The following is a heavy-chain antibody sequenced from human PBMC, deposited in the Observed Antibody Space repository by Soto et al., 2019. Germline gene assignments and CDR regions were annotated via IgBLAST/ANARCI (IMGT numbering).Heavy chain of an antibody. D-gene: IGHD2-8*01. CDR1: GVSISSYY. Sequence: SETLSLTCPVSGVSISSYYWSWIRQPPGKGPEGIGYIYPLGDTNNSYYRGSTNYNPSLKTRVTISVDTSKNQLSLKLTSVTAADTAVYFCARDAGPRPYCYKGACYPADYWGQGILDNVSS. CDR3: ARDAGPRPYCYKGACYPADY. J-gene: IGHJ4*02. V-gene: IGHV4-59*12. CDR2: IYPLGDTNNSYYRGST.